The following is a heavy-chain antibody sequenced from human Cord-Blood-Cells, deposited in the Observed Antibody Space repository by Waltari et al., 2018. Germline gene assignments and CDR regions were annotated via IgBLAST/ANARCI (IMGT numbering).Heavy chain of an antibody. CDR3: ARDLYCSSTSCYHFDY. V-gene: IGHV1-46*01. CDR2: INPSGGST. CDR1: GYNFPSYY. J-gene: IGHJ4*02. D-gene: IGHD2-2*01. Sequence: QVQLVQSGAEVKKPGASVKVSCKASGYNFPSYYMHWVRQAPGQGLEWMGIINPSGGSTSYAQKFQGRVTMTRDTSTSTVYMELSSLRSEDTAVYYCARDLYCSSTSCYHFDYWGQGTLVTVSS.